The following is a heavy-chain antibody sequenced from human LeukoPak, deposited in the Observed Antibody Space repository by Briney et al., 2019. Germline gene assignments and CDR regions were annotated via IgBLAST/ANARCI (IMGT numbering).Heavy chain of an antibody. J-gene: IGHJ3*02. CDR1: GGSITSGDYY. CDR2: IYYSGST. V-gene: IGHV4-30-4*01. CDR3: AREITGTTWAFDI. D-gene: IGHD1-7*01. Sequence: SQTLSLTCTVSGGSITSGDYYWSWIRQPPGKGLQWIGYIYYSGSTKYNPSLKSRVTISVDTSKNQFSLRLSSVTAADTAVYYCAREITGTTWAFDIWGQGTLVTVSS.